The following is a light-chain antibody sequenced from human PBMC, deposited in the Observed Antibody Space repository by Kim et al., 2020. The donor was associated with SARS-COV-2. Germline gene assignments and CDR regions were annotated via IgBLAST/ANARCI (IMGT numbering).Light chain of an antibody. CDR1: SRDVGVYTQ. CDR2: DVT. J-gene: IGLJ2*01. CDR3: SSYTSSSTVV. Sequence: GQSISISCTGTSRDVGVYTQISWYKHHPGKDPKLMIYDVTNRPSGVSHRFSGSKSANTASLTISGLQAEDEADYYCSSYTSSSTVVFGGGTQLTVL. V-gene: IGLV2-14*03.